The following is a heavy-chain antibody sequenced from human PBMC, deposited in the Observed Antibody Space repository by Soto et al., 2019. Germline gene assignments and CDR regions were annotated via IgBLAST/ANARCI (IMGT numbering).Heavy chain of an antibody. J-gene: IGHJ4*02. Sequence: QVQLQESGPGLVKPSGPLSLTCTVSGAAISSTSSGDWWSWVRQTPGKGLEWIGEIHHSGNTTYTPPLKSRVTMAVDKSKNQFSLRLSSVTAADTDVYDCAKSVGNTLIASWVQGALVTVSS. V-gene: IGHV4-4*02. CDR2: IHHSGNT. CDR1: GAAISSTSSGDW. D-gene: IGHD1-26*01. CDR3: AKSVGNTLIAS.